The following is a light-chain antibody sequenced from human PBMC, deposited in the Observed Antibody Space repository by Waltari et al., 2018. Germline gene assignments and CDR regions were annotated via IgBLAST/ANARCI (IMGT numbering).Light chain of an antibody. CDR3: QQYYSTPLA. CDR1: QSVLNSSNNKKY. CDR2: WAS. V-gene: IGKV4-1*01. Sequence: DIVMTQSPDSLAVSLGERATIHCQSSQSVLNSSNNKKYLAWYQQKPGQPPKLLIYWASTRESGVPDRFSGSGSGTDFTLTVSSLQAEDVAVYYCQQYYSTPLAFGGGTKVEI. J-gene: IGKJ4*01.